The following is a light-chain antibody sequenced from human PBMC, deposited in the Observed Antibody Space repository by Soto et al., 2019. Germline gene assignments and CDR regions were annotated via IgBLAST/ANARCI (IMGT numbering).Light chain of an antibody. J-gene: IGLJ1*01. CDR2: EVN. Sequence: QSVLTQPPSASGSPGQSVAISCTGTSSDVGGYNYVSWYQQHPGKAPKLMIYEVNKRPSGVPDRFSGSKSGNTASLTVSGLQAEDEADYYCSSYAGSSNVFGPRTKGTV. CDR1: SSDVGGYNY. V-gene: IGLV2-8*01. CDR3: SSYAGSSNV.